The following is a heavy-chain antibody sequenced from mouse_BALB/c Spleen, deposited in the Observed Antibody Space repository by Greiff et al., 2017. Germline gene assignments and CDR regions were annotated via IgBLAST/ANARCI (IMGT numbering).Heavy chain of an antibody. Sequence: EVKVVESGGGLVKPGGSLKLSCAASGFTFSSYAMSWVRQSPEKRLEWVAEISSGGSYTYYPDTVTGRFTISRDNAKNTLYLEMSSLRSEDTAMYYCARDPNWDDGYFDVWGAGTTVTVSS. CDR3: ARDPNWDDGYFDV. CDR2: ISSGGSYT. V-gene: IGHV5-9-4*01. J-gene: IGHJ1*01. D-gene: IGHD4-1*02. CDR1: GFTFSSYA.